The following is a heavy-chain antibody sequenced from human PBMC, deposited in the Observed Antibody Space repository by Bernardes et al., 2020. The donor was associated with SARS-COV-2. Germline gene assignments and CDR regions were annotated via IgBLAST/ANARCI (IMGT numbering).Heavy chain of an antibody. D-gene: IGHD2-8*01. J-gene: IGHJ4*02. CDR1: GFTFSSYW. CDR3: MRDLGSDTVLMPAALPGDY. V-gene: IGHV3-7*01. Sequence: GGSLRLSCVASGFTFSSYWMTWVRQAPGKGLEWVANIKQDGSEKYYVDSVKGRFTISRDNAKNSLYLQMDSLRAEDTAVYYCMRDLGSDTVLMPAALPGDYWGQGTLVTVSS. CDR2: IKQDGSEK.